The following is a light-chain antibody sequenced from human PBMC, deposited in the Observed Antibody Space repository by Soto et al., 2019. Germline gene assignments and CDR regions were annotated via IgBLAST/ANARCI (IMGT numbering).Light chain of an antibody. V-gene: IGKV3D-15*01. CDR2: GAS. Sequence: RVLTQSPAILSVSPGGRATLSCRARQSMSRSLAWYQQQPGQAPRLLLYGASTRATGIPARFSGSGSGTEFILPTSSLQSADFAVSYXXXXXNWTPLTFGQGTRLEIK. J-gene: IGKJ5*01. CDR3: XXXXNWTPLT. CDR1: QSMSRS.